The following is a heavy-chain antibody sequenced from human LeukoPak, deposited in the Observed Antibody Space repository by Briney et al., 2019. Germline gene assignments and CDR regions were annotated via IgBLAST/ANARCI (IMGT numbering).Heavy chain of an antibody. J-gene: IGHJ3*02. Sequence: PGGSLRLSCAASGFIFNHYWMTWVRHTPGKGLEWVSGINWNGGSTGYADSVKGRFTISRDNAKNSLYLQMNSLRAEDTALYYCARVMRYYDSSGYYDDAFDIWGQGTMVTVSS. V-gene: IGHV3-20*04. CDR1: GFIFNHYW. CDR2: INWNGGST. D-gene: IGHD3-22*01. CDR3: ARVMRYYDSSGYYDDAFDI.